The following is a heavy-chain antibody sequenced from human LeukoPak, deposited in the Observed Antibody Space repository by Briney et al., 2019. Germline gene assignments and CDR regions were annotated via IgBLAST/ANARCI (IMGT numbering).Heavy chain of an antibody. CDR1: GFTFSSYA. J-gene: IGHJ6*02. Sequence: GESLRLSCAASGFTFSSYAMHWVRQAPGKGLEWVAVISYDGSNKYYADSVKGRFTISRDNSKNTLYLQMNSLRAEDTAVYYCARDLARPPLYYYYYGMDVWGQGTTVTVSS. CDR3: ARDLARPPLYYYYYGMDV. V-gene: IGHV3-30-3*01. D-gene: IGHD3-16*01. CDR2: ISYDGSNK.